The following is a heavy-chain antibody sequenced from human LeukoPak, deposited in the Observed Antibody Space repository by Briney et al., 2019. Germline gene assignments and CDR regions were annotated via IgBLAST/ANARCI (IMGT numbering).Heavy chain of an antibody. Sequence: AAETETLTCTVSGGSISSSSYYWGWIRQPPGKGLEWIGSIYYSGSTYYNPSLKSRVTISVDTSKNQFSLKLSSVTAADTAVYYCARRRDGYGAHFDYWGQATMV. V-gene: IGHV4-39*01. CDR1: GGSISSSSYY. D-gene: IGHD5-24*01. CDR2: IYYSGST. CDR3: ARRRDGYGAHFDY. J-gene: IGHJ4*02.